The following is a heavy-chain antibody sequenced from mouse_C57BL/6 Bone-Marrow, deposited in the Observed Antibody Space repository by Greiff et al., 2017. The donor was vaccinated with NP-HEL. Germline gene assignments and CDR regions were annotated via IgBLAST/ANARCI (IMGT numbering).Heavy chain of an antibody. CDR2: IHPNSGST. CDR1: GYTFTSYW. Sequence: QVQLQQPGAELVKPGASVKLSCKASGYTFTSYWMHWVKQRPGQGLEWIGMIHPNSGSTNYNEKFKSKATLTVDKSSSTAYMQLSSLTSEDSAVYYCARVPPVTTVDAMYYWGQGTSVTVSS. J-gene: IGHJ4*01. V-gene: IGHV1-64*01. D-gene: IGHD1-1*01. CDR3: ARVPPVTTVDAMYY.